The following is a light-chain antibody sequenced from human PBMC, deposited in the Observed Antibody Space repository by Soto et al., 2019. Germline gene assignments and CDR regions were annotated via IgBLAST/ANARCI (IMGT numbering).Light chain of an antibody. V-gene: IGLV2-11*01. Sequence: QSALTQPRSVSGSPRQSVTISCTGTSSDVGGYNYVSWYRQHPDKAPKLMIYDVTKRPSGVPDRFSGSKSDNTASLTISGLQAEDEADYYCCSYAGTYTFYVFGTGTKLTVL. J-gene: IGLJ1*01. CDR1: SSDVGGYNY. CDR3: CSYAGTYTFYV. CDR2: DVT.